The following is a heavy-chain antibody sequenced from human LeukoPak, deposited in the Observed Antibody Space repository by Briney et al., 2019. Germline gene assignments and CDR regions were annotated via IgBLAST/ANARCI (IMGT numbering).Heavy chain of an antibody. D-gene: IGHD2-15*01. V-gene: IGHV1-2*02. CDR2: INPNSGGT. J-gene: IGHJ4*02. CDR1: GYTFTGYY. CDR3: ARGYSSGGSCYQNFDY. Sequence: VASVKVSCKASGYTFTGYYMHWVRQAPGQGLEWMGWINPNSGGTNYAQKFQGRVTMTRDTSISTAYMELSRLRSDDTAVYYCARGYSSGGSCYQNFDYWGQGTLVTVSS.